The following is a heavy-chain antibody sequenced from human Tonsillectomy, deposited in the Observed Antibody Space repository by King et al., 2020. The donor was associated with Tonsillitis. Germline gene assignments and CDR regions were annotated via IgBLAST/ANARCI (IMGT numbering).Heavy chain of an antibody. CDR3: TTRPWFDY. CDR1: GCTFTNAW. Sequence: VQLVESGGGLVRHGGSLRLSCASAGCTFTNAWMNWVRQAPGKGLEWVAGIKTKSCGGATDYAEPVKGRLRISGDDLKNPLYLEMSSLKIEDTGVYYCTTRPWFDYWGQGTLVTVSS. CDR2: IKTKSCGGAT. V-gene: IGHV3-15*07. J-gene: IGHJ4*02.